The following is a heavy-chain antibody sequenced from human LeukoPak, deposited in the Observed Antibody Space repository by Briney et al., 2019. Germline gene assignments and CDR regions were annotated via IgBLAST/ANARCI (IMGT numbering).Heavy chain of an antibody. CDR1: GFTFSSYS. J-gene: IGHJ4*02. CDR2: IKSKTDGGTT. V-gene: IGHV3-15*01. D-gene: IGHD3-22*01. CDR3: TTRKRDYYDSSD. Sequence: PGGSLRLSCAASGFTFSSYSMSWVRQAPGKGLEWVGRIKSKTDGGTTDYAAPVKGRFTISRDDSKNTLYLQMNSLKTEDTAVYYCTTRKRDYYDSSDWGQGTLVTVSS.